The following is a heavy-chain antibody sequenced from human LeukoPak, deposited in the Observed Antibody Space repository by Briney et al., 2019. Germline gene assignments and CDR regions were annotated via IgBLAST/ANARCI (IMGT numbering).Heavy chain of an antibody. Sequence: SETLSLTCSVSGGSISTIGYYWDWIRQPPGKGSEWSGTIYYNRDTYDNPSHKSRVTISVDTSMSHYSLVLATKTAADPAVYYCARCDGGRSHGGGYWGQGTLVTVSS. CDR1: GGSISTIGYY. CDR3: ARCDGGRSHGGGY. CDR2: IYYNRDT. D-gene: IGHD2-15*01. J-gene: IGHJ4*02. V-gene: IGHV4-39*02.